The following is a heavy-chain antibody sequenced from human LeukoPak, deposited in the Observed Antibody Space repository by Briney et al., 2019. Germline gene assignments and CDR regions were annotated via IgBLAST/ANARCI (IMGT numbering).Heavy chain of an antibody. V-gene: IGHV3-30*02. CDR2: IRFDGSDK. Sequence: GGSLRLSCAASGFTFSTSDMHWVRQSPGKGLEWVAFIRFDGSDKYYGDSVKGRFTISRDNFKNTLSLQMNNLRVADTAVYYCAKAVGDAPFHFWGQGTLVTVSS. CDR1: GFTFSTSD. J-gene: IGHJ4*02. CDR3: AKAVGDAPFHF. D-gene: IGHD2-2*01.